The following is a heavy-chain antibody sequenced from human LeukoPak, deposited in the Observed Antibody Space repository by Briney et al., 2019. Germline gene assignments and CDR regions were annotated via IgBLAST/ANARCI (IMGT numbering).Heavy chain of an antibody. V-gene: IGHV1-18*01. D-gene: IGHD3-10*01. J-gene: IGHJ4*02. Sequence: ASVKVSCKASGYTFTSYGISWVRQAPGQGLEWMGWISAYNGNTNYAQKLQGRATMTTDTSTSTAYMELRSLRSDDTAVYYCARDLLEDYYGSGSYYTTFDYWGQGTLVTVSS. CDR1: GYTFTSYG. CDR2: ISAYNGNT. CDR3: ARDLLEDYYGSGSYYTTFDY.